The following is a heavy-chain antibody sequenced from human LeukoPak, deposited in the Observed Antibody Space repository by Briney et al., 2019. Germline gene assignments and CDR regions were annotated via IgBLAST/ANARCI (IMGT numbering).Heavy chain of an antibody. V-gene: IGHV4-59*12. D-gene: IGHD4-17*01. CDR1: GGSISSYY. CDR2: IYYSGST. J-gene: IGHJ4*02. Sequence: SDTLSLTCTVTGGSISSYYWSWLRQPQGKGLEWIGYIYYSGSTNYNPSLKSRVTISVDTSKNQFSLKLSSVTAADTAVYYCAREVSGDYSFDYWGQGTLVTVSS. CDR3: AREVSGDYSFDY.